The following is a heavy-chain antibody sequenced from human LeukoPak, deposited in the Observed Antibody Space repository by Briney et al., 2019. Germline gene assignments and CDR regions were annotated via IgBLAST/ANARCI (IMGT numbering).Heavy chain of an antibody. CDR1: GFTFSSYA. J-gene: IGHJ3*02. Sequence: PGGSLRLSCAASGFTFSSYAMSWVRQAPGKGLEWVSAISGSGGSTYYADSVKGRFTISRDNSKSTLYLQMNSLRAEDTAVYYCAKTRLWFGELLSSLGAFDIWGQGTMVTVSS. CDR2: ISGSGGST. V-gene: IGHV3-23*01. CDR3: AKTRLWFGELLSSLGAFDI. D-gene: IGHD3-10*01.